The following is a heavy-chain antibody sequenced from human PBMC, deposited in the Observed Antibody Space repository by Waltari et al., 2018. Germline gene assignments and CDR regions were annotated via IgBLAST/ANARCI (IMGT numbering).Heavy chain of an antibody. CDR2: IIPIFGTA. CDR1: GGTFSSYA. Sequence: QFQLVQSGAGVKKPRSSVKVSCKASGGTFSSYAISCVRPAPGQGLEWMGGIIPIFGTANYAQKFQGRVTITADESTSTAYMELSSLRSEDTAVYYCAREGSSSPYYYYYMDVWGKGTTVTVSS. D-gene: IGHD6-13*01. V-gene: IGHV1-69*12. CDR3: AREGSSSPYYYYYMDV. J-gene: IGHJ6*03.